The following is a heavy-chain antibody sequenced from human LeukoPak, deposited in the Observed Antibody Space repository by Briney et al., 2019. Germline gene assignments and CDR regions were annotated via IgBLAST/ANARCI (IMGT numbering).Heavy chain of an antibody. CDR2: IYHSGST. Sequence: PSETLSLTCTVSGDSISSGDYYWSWIRQPPGKGLEWIGYIYHSGSTYYNPSLKSRVTISVDRSKNQFSLKLSSVTAADTAVYYCARGVNSGWYQEYWGQGTLVTVSS. V-gene: IGHV4-30-2*01. CDR3: ARGVNSGWYQEY. J-gene: IGHJ4*02. D-gene: IGHD6-19*01. CDR1: GDSISSGDYY.